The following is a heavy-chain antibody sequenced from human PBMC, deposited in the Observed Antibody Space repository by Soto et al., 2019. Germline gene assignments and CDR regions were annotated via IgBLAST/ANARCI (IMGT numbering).Heavy chain of an antibody. J-gene: IGHJ4*02. V-gene: IGHV3-9*01. Sequence: EVQLVESGGGLVQPGRSLRLSCAASGFTFDAYAMHWVRHAPGKGLAWVSGISWNSGSIGYADSVKGRFTISRDNAKNSLYLQMNSLRSEDTAFYYCAKDKVHLFSRGIADWGQGTLVTVSS. CDR2: ISWNSGSI. CDR1: GFTFDAYA. D-gene: IGHD6-13*01. CDR3: AKDKVHLFSRGIAD.